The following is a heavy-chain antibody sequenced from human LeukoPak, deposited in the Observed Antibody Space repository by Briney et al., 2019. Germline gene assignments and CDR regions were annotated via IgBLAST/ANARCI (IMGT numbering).Heavy chain of an antibody. J-gene: IGHJ4*02. V-gene: IGHV3-33*06. CDR1: GFTFSSYG. CDR2: IWYDGSNK. CDR3: AKDGSGENFDY. D-gene: IGHD3-10*01. Sequence: GGSPRLSCAASGFTFSSYGMHWVRQAPGKGLEWVAVIWYDGSNKYYADSVKGRFTISRDNSKDTLYLQMNSLRAEDTAVYYCAKDGSGENFDYWGQGTLVTVSS.